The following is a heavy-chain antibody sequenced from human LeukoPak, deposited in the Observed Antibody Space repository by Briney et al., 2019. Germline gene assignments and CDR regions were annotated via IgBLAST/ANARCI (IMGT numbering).Heavy chain of an antibody. J-gene: IGHJ3*02. CDR2: IKQDGSEK. Sequence: PGGSLRLSCAASGFTFSSYWMSWVRQAPGKGLEWVANIKQDGSEKYYVDSVKGRFTISRDNAKNSLYLQMNSLRAEDTAVYYCARVSMELLWWRGGENDAFDIWGQGTMLTVSS. CDR3: ARVSMELLWWRGGENDAFDI. CDR1: GFTFSSYW. V-gene: IGHV3-7*01. D-gene: IGHD1-26*01.